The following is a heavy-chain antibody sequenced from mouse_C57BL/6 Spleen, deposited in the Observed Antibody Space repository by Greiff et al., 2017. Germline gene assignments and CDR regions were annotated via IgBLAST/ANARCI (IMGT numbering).Heavy chain of an antibody. J-gene: IGHJ4*01. CDR1: GFTFSDYY. CDR3: AREGTVAYAMDY. CDR2: INYDGSST. Sequence: EVKVVESEGGLVQPGSSMKLSCTASGFTFSDYYMAWVRQVPEKGLEWVANINYDGSSTYYLDSLKSRFIISRDNAKNILYLQMSSLKSEDTATYYCAREGTVAYAMDYWGQGTSVTVSS. V-gene: IGHV5-16*01. D-gene: IGHD1-1*01.